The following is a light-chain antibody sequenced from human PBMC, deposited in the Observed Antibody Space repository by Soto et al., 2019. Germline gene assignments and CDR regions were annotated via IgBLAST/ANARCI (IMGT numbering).Light chain of an antibody. CDR3: LAHNSFPPG. J-gene: IGKJ1*01. CDR1: QGISNY. CDR2: AAS. Sequence: PQSSAASSAWGDSRVMISCLASQGISNYLAWFQQKPGKVPKRLIYAASSLQSGVPSRFSGSGSGTEFTLTISILQPEDFAPHYCLAHNSFPPGFAQGTKVDI. V-gene: IGKV1-17*03.